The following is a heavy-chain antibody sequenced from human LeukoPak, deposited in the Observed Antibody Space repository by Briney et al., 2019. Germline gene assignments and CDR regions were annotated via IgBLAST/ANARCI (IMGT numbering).Heavy chain of an antibody. CDR1: GGSISSSSYY. Sequence: PSETLSLTCTVSGGSISSSSYYWSWIRQPPGKGLEWIGEINHSGSTNYNPSLKSRVTISVDTSKNQFSLKLSSVTAADTAVYYCARVPLYGSGSTYYYYYGMDVWGQGTTVTVSS. J-gene: IGHJ6*02. V-gene: IGHV4-39*07. D-gene: IGHD3-10*01. CDR3: ARVPLYGSGSTYYYYYGMDV. CDR2: INHSGST.